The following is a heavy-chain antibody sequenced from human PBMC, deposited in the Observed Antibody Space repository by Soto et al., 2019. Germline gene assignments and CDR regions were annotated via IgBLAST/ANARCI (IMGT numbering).Heavy chain of an antibody. J-gene: IGHJ5*01. D-gene: IGHD2-2*01. Sequence: QVQLQESGPGLVKPSQTLSLTCTVSGGSISSAGNYWNWIRQHPGKGLEWIGYIYNSGNTYYNPSLKSRVTILIDRSENQFSLKLTFVTAADTAVYYCAKGACSSTACYEFDSWGQGTLVTVSS. CDR3: AKGACSSTACYEFDS. CDR2: IYNSGNT. CDR1: GGSISSAGNY. V-gene: IGHV4-31*03.